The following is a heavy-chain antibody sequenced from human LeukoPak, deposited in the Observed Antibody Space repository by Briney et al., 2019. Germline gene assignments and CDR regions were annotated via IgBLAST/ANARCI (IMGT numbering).Heavy chain of an antibody. CDR1: GGSISSYY. J-gene: IGHJ5*02. CDR2: IYYSGST. V-gene: IGHV4-59*01. Sequence: PSETLSLTCTVSGGSISSYYWSWIRRPPGKGLEWIGYIYYSGSTNYNPSLKSRVTISVDTSKNQFSLKLGSVTAADTAVYYCARHLPSAWFDPWGQGTLVTVSS. CDR3: ARHLPSAWFDP.